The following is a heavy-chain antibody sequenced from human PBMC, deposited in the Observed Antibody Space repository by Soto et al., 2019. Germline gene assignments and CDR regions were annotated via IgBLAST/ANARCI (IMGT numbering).Heavy chain of an antibody. CDR1: GYSITTGYY. D-gene: IGHD3-3*01. CDR3: ARGGYDFWSGSESNWFDP. Sequence: SETLSLTCAVSGYSITTGYYWGWVRQPPGKGLEWIGHIHNSGSTTYNPSLKSRVTMSIDTSKKQFSLKLSSVTAADTAVYYCARGGYDFWSGSESNWFDPWGQGTQVTVSS. V-gene: IGHV4-38-2*01. CDR2: IHNSGST. J-gene: IGHJ5*02.